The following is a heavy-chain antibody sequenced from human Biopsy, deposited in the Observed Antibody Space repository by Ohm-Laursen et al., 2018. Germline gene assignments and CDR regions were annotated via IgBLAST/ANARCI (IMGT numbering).Heavy chain of an antibody. CDR3: ARGMRTTGWPYFDY. V-gene: IGHV4-61*01. CDR1: GYSIIPSGPEN. CDR2: IYSGGNT. J-gene: IGHJ4*02. Sequence: GTLSLTCTLSGYSIIPSGPENWSWIRQPPGQGLQYIGFIYSGGNTNYNPSLRSRVTMSVDTSKNQFSLRLNSGTAADTAVFYCARGMRTTGWPYFDYWGQGILVTVSS. D-gene: IGHD2/OR15-2a*01.